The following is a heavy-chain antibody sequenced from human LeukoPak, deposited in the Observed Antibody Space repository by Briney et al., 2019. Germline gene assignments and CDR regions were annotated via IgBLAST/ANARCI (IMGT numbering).Heavy chain of an antibody. Sequence: GGSLRLSCAASGFTFSSYWMSWVRQAPGKGLEWVAVISYDGSNKYYADSVKGRFTISRDNSKNTLYLQMNSLRAEDTAVYYCARDPKMATIQYYFDYWGQGTLVTVSS. J-gene: IGHJ4*02. CDR1: GFTFSSYW. D-gene: IGHD5-24*01. CDR2: ISYDGSNK. CDR3: ARDPKMATIQYYFDY. V-gene: IGHV3-30-3*01.